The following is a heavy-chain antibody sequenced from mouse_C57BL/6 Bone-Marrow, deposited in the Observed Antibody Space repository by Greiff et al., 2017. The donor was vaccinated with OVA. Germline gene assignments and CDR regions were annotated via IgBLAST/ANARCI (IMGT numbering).Heavy chain of an antibody. Sequence: EVQLQQSGPELVKPGASVKISCKASGYSFTGYYMNWVKQSPEKSLEWIGEINPSTGGTTYNQKFKAKATLTVDKSSSTAYMQLKSLTSEDSAVYYCARFDWDGSYFDVWGTGTTVTVSS. J-gene: IGHJ1*03. D-gene: IGHD4-1*01. CDR3: ARFDWDGSYFDV. CDR1: GYSFTGYY. V-gene: IGHV1-42*01. CDR2: INPSTGGT.